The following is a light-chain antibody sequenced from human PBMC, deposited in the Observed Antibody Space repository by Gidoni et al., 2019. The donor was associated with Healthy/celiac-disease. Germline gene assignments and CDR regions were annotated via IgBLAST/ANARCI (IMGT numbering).Light chain of an antibody. V-gene: IGKV1-39*01. CDR3: QQSYSTPYT. J-gene: IGKJ2*01. CDR2: AAS. Sequence: DIQLTHSPSSLSASVGDRVTITCRASQSISSYLNWYQQKPGKAPKLLSYAASSVQSGVPSRFSGSGSGTDFTLTISSLQPEDVATYYCQQSYSTPYTFGQGTKLEIK. CDR1: QSISSY.